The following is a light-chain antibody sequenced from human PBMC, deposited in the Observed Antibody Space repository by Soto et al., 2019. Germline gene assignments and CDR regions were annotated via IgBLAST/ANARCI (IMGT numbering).Light chain of an antibody. CDR1: QTIDSN. V-gene: IGKV3-15*01. CDR2: RAS. J-gene: IGKJ1*01. Sequence: IMMAQSPATLPVSLRKRATLSCRAGQTIDSNVAWYQQIPGQAPRLLLYRASTRATGVPARFSGSGSGTEFTLTISSLQSEDFAIYYCQQYQNLWTFGQGSKADI. CDR3: QQYQNLWT.